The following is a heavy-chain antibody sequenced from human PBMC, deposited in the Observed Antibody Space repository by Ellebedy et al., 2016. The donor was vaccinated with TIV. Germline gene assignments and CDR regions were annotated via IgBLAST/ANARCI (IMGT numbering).Heavy chain of an antibody. CDR2: IFSTGIS. D-gene: IGHD3-10*01. J-gene: IGHJ5*02. CDR1: GGSPRSYY. CDR3: ARHIRITMLRGVITNWFDP. Sequence: MPGGSLRLSCTVSGGSPRSYYWSWIRQPPGGGLEWLGYIFSTGISNYNPSLRSRITIALDTSKNQSSLKLSSVTAADTAVYYCARHIRITMLRGVITNWFDPWGQGTLVTVSS. V-gene: IGHV4-59*08.